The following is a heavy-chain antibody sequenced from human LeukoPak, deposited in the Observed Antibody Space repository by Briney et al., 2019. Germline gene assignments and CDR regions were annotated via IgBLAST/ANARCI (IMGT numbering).Heavy chain of an antibody. CDR1: GGTFSSYA. CDR3: ARESDYDILTGYYKRAYYFDY. D-gene: IGHD3-9*01. V-gene: IGHV1-69*05. CDR2: IIPIFGTA. J-gene: IGHJ4*02. Sequence: GVSVKVSCKASGGTFSSYAISWVRQAPGQGLEWMGRIIPIFGTANYAQKFQGRVTITTDESTSTAYMELSSLRSEDTAVYYCARESDYDILTGYYKRAYYFDYWGQGTLVTVSS.